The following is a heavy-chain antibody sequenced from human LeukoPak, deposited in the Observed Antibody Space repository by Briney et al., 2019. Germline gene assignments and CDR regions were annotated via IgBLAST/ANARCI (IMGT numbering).Heavy chain of an antibody. V-gene: IGHV6-1*01. CDR1: VDSVSTNSAA. Sequence: SQTLSLTCAISVDSVSTNSAAWHWIRQSPSRGLEWLGRTYYRSKWYSDYVVSMIRRITISVDTSKNQFSLQLKSVTPEDTAVYYCARAPSGYFDYWGQGSLGTVSS. CDR2: TYYRSKWYS. CDR3: ARAPSGYFDY. J-gene: IGHJ4*02.